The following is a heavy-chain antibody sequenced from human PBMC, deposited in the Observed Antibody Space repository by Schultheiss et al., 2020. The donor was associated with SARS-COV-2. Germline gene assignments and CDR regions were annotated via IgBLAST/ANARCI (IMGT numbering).Heavy chain of an antibody. Sequence: GGSLRLSCAASGFTFSSYAMSWVRQAPGKGLEWVSAISGSGGSTYYADSVKGRFTISRDNSKNTLYLQMNSLRAEDTAVYYCAKGYQIDSGYCSGGSCLEFDYWGQGTLVTVSS. CDR2: ISGSGGST. CDR3: AKGYQIDSGYCSGGSCLEFDY. V-gene: IGHV3-23*01. J-gene: IGHJ4*02. CDR1: GFTFSSYA. D-gene: IGHD2-15*01.